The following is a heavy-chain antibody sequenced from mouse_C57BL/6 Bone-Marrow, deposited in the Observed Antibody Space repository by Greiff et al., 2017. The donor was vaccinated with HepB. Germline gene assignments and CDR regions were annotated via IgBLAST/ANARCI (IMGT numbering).Heavy chain of an antibody. D-gene: IGHD1-1*01. J-gene: IGHJ3*01. Sequence: VQLQQSGPELVKPGASVKMSCKASGYTFTDYNMHWVKQSHGKSLEWIGYINPNNGGTSYNQKFKGKATLTVNKSSSTAYMELRSLTSEDSAVYYCARIGYYGSSSFAYWGQGTLVTVSA. CDR3: ARIGYYGSSSFAY. CDR1: GYTFTDYN. V-gene: IGHV1-22*01. CDR2: INPNNGGT.